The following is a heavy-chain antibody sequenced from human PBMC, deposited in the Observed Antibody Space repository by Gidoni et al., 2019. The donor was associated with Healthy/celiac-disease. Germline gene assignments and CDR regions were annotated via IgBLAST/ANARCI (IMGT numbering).Heavy chain of an antibody. CDR1: GFTFSDYY. J-gene: IGHJ4*02. D-gene: IGHD2-2*01. V-gene: IGHV3-11*01. CDR2: SSIRGSTI. CDR3: ARDRGCSSTSCPGWGWAAADSDY. Sequence: QVQLVESGGGLVKPGGSLRLSWAASGFTFSDYYMIWIRQAPGKGLECVAYSSIRGSTISYADSVNGRFTISRDNAKNSRYLQMNSLRAEDTAVYYCARDRGCSSTSCPGWGWAAADSDYWGQGTLVTVSS.